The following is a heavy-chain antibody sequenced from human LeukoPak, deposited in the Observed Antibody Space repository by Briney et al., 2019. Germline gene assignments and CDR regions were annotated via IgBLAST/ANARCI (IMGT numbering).Heavy chain of an antibody. J-gene: IGHJ4*02. CDR2: ISRYGDDT. V-gene: IGHV3-64*02. Sequence: GGSLRLACATSGFPFINSAMHWVRQAPGKGLEYVASISRYGDDTYYADSVKDRFTISRDNSKNTLYLQMGSLRTDDMAVYYCAREREYCSGGSCIDFDYWGQGTLVTVSS. D-gene: IGHD2-15*01. CDR3: AREREYCSGGSCIDFDY. CDR1: GFPFINSA.